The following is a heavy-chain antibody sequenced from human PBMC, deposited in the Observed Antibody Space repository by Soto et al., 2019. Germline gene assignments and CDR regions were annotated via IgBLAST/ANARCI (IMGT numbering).Heavy chain of an antibody. Sequence: PSETLSLTCTVSGGSISSSSYYWGWIRQPPGKGLEWIGSIYYSGSTYYNPSLKSRVTISVDTSKNQFSLKLSSVTAADTAVYYCARHPRGNWNYACYYFGMDVWGQGITV. CDR2: IYYSGST. CDR3: ARHPRGNWNYACYYFGMDV. D-gene: IGHD1-7*01. J-gene: IGHJ6*02. V-gene: IGHV4-39*01. CDR1: GGSISSSSYY.